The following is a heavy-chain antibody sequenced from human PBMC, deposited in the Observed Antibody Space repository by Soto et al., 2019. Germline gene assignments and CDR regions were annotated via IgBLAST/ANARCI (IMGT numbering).Heavy chain of an antibody. J-gene: IGHJ6*03. Sequence: SETLSLTCAVYGGSFSGYYWSWIRQPPGKGLEWIGEINHSGSTNYNPSLKSRVTISVDTSKNQFSLKLSSVTAADTAVYYCARAGEDDYYYYYMDVWGKGTTVTVSS. V-gene: IGHV4-34*01. CDR1: GGSFSGYY. CDR3: ARAGEDDYYYYYMDV. CDR2: INHSGST. D-gene: IGHD1-26*01.